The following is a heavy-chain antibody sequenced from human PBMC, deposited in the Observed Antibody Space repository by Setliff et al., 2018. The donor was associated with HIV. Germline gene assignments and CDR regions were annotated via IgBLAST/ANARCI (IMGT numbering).Heavy chain of an antibody. D-gene: IGHD3-22*01. J-gene: IGHJ4*02. V-gene: IGHV4-59*01. CDR1: GDSISSYS. CDR2: IYYSGRT. CDR3: ARDVGSHYDSREYYFDY. Sequence: LSLTCTVSGDSISSYSWSWIRQPPGKGLEWIGHIYYSGRTNYNPSLKSRVTISVDTSKNQFSLKLSSVTAADTAVYYCARDVGSHYDSREYYFDYWGQGTLVTV.